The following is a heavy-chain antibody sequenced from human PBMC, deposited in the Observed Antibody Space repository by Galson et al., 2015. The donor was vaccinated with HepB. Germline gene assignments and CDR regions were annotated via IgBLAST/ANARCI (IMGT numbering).Heavy chain of an antibody. V-gene: IGHV3-73*01. CDR2: IRSKANSYAT. CDR1: GFTFSGSA. D-gene: IGHD2-15*01. CDR3: TRHYYCSGGSCYSGNYYYGMDV. Sequence: SLRLSCAASGFTFSGSAMHWVRQASGKGLEWVGRIRSKANSYATAYAASVKGRFTISRDGSKNTAYLQMNSLKTEDTAVYYCTRHYYCSGGSCYSGNYYYGMDVWGQGTTVTVSS. J-gene: IGHJ6*02.